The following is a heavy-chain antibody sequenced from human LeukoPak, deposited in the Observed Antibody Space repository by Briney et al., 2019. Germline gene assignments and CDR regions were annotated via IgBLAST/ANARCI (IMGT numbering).Heavy chain of an antibody. CDR1: GYTFTTYG. V-gene: IGHV1-18*01. CDR3: ARGGVSNSWYRTPDY. Sequence: GASVKVSCKASGYTFTTYGISWVRQAPGQGLEWMRWISTYNGNTNYAQNLQGRVTMTTDTSTNTAYMELRSLRSDDTAVYYCARGGVSNSWYRTPDYWGQGTLVTVSS. D-gene: IGHD6-13*01. CDR2: ISTYNGNT. J-gene: IGHJ4*02.